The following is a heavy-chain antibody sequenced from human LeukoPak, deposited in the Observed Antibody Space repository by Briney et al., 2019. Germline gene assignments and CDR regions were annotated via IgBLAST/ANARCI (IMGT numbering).Heavy chain of an antibody. CDR3: ARARMVRGVLNWFDP. J-gene: IGHJ5*02. V-gene: IGHV4-34*01. D-gene: IGHD3-10*01. CDR2: INHNGST. CDR1: GGSFSGYY. Sequence: SETLSLTCAVYGGSFSGYYWSWIRQPPGKGLEWIGEINHNGSTNYNPSLKSRVTISVGTSKNQFSLKLSSVTAADTAVYYCARARMVRGVLNWFDPWGQGTLVTVSS.